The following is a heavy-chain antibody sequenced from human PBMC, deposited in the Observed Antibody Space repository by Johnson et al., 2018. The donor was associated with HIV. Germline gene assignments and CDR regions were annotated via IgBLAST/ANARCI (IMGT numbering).Heavy chain of an antibody. Sequence: QVQLVESGGGVVQPGRSLTLSCAPSGFAFSTYAMHWVSQAPGKGLEWVAVISYHGSDKIYADSVKGRFTVSRDNSKNTLDLQMSSLRPDDTAMYYCSRVTAYNSFDIWGQGTMVTVSS. J-gene: IGHJ3*02. D-gene: IGHD2-21*02. V-gene: IGHV3-30-3*01. CDR3: SRVTAYNSFDI. CDR2: ISYHGSDK. CDR1: GFAFSTYA.